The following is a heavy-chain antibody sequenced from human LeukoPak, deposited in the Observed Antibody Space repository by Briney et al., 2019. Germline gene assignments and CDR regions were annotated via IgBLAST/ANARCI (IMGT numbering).Heavy chain of an antibody. CDR2: IYFSGSS. CDR1: GGSFSGYY. CDR3: ARYPLNYFDY. J-gene: IGHJ4*02. Sequence: SETLSLTCAVYGGSFSGYYWGWIRQPPGKGLEWIGSIYFSGSSYYNPSLKSRVSISVDTSKNQFSLNLRSVTAADTAVYYCARYPLNYFDYWGQGTLVTVSS. V-gene: IGHV4-34*01.